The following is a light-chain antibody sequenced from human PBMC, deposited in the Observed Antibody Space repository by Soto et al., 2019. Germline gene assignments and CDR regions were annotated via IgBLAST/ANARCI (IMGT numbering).Light chain of an antibody. CDR2: DAF. Sequence: DIQMTQSPSTLSASVGDRVTITCRASQSINNWLAWYQQKPGKAPKLLIFDAFGLESGVPFRFSGSGFGTEFTLTISSLQSEDFAVYYCQQYDNWPLTFGGGTKVDIK. J-gene: IGKJ4*01. V-gene: IGKV1-5*01. CDR1: QSINNW. CDR3: QQYDNWPLT.